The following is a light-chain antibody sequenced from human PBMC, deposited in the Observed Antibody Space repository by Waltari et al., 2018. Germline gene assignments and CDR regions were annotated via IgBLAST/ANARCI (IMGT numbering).Light chain of an antibody. J-gene: IGLJ2*01. CDR3: CSYAGTNTLL. CDR2: EVS. CDR1: SSDVGSYNL. Sequence: QSALTQPASVSGSPGQSITLSCTGTSSDVGSYNLVSWYQQHPGKVPKLIIYEVSKWPSGVSNRFSGSKSGNTASLTISGLQAEDEADYYCCSYAGTNTLLFGGGTKLTVL. V-gene: IGLV2-23*01.